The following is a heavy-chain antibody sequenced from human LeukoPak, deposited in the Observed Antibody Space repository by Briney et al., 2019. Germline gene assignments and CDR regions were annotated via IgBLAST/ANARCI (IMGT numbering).Heavy chain of an antibody. CDR1: GFTFSSNY. CDR3: ARVFSLEWWSTLTDY. J-gene: IGHJ4*02. D-gene: IGHD2-15*01. V-gene: IGHV3-66*01. CDR2: IYSGGST. Sequence: GGSLRLSCAASGFTFSSNYMSWVRQAPGKGLEWVSVIYSGGSTYYADSVKGRFTISRDNSKNTLYLQMNSLRAEDTAVYYCARVFSLEWWSTLTDYWGQGTLVTVSS.